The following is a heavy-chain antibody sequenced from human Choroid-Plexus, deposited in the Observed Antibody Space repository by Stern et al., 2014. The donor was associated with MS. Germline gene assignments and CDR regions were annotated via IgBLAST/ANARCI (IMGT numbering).Heavy chain of an antibody. J-gene: IGHJ5*02. CDR2: VSYDGSNK. V-gene: IGHV3-30*18. CDR3: AKDRQYLTYFFDH. Sequence: MQLVESGGGVVQPGRPLRLSCVASGFTFGRCAMHWVRQAPGKGLEWVAGVSYDGSNKYYADSVKGRFTISRDNSQNTLYMQMSSLRPEDTAVDYCAKDRQYLTYFFDHWGQGSLVTVSS. D-gene: IGHD2/OR15-2a*01. CDR1: GFTFGRCA.